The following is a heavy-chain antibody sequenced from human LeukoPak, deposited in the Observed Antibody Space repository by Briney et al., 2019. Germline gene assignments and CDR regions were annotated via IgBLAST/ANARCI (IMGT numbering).Heavy chain of an antibody. CDR1: GGSISSSSYY. CDR3: ARGGDFWSGYYGVYYYYYMDV. Sequence: SETLSLTCTVSGGSISSSSYYWGWIRQPPGKGLEWIGSIYYSGSIYYNPSLKSRVTISVDTSKNQSSLKLSSVTAADTAVYYCARGGDFWSGYYGVYYYYYMDVWGKGTTVTVSS. V-gene: IGHV4-39*07. J-gene: IGHJ6*03. CDR2: IYYSGSI. D-gene: IGHD3-3*01.